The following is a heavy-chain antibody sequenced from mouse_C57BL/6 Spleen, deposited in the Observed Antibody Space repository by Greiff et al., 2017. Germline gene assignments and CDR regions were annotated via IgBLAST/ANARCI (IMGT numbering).Heavy chain of an antibody. D-gene: IGHD1-1*01. CDR2: INPNNGGT. CDR1: GYTFTDYN. V-gene: IGHV1-22*01. J-gene: IGHJ2*01. Sequence: EVQLQQSGPELVKPGASVKMSCKASGYTFTDYNMHWVKQSHGKSLEWIGYINPNNGGTSYNQKFKGKATLTVNKSSSTAYMELRSLTSEDSAVYYCARSPYYYGSSYDYFDYWGQGTTLTVSS. CDR3: ARSPYYYGSSYDYFDY.